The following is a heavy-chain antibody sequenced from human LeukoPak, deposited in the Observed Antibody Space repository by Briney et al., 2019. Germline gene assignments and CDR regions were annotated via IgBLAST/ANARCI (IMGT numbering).Heavy chain of an antibody. V-gene: IGHV3-23*01. CDR1: GFTFSSYA. D-gene: IGHD3-16*01. J-gene: IGHJ4*02. CDR3: AARPVWGAFDY. Sequence: GGSLRLSCAVSGFTFSSYAVSGVRQAPGKGVEWGSGISGSGGSTYYADSVKRRFTISRDNSKDTLYLQMNSLRAEDTAVYYCAARPVWGAFDYWGQGTLVTVSS. CDR2: ISGSGGST.